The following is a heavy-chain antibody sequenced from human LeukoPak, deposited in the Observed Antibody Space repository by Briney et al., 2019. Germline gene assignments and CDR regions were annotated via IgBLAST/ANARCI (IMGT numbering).Heavy chain of an antibody. CDR3: ARDLAVAGTNVEYFQH. J-gene: IGHJ1*01. CDR2: INPNSGGT. CDR1: GYTFTGYY. D-gene: IGHD6-19*01. Sequence: ASVKVSCKASGYTFTGYYMHWVRQAPGQGLEWMGWINPNSGGTNYAQKFQGRVTMTRDTSISTAYMELSRLRSEDTAVYYCARDLAVAGTNVEYFQHWGQGTLVTVSS. V-gene: IGHV1-2*02.